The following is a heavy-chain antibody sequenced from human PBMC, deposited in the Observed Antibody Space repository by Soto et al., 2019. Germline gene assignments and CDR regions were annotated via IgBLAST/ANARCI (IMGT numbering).Heavy chain of an antibody. CDR2: IIPIFGTA. V-gene: IGHV1-69*12. J-gene: IGHJ6*02. CDR1: GGTFSSYA. D-gene: IGHD3-3*01. CDR3: ARAYYDFWSGRASQHYYYGMDV. Sequence: QVQLVQSGAEVKKPGSSVKVSCKASGGTFSSYAISWVRQAPGQGLEWMGGIIPIFGTANYAQKFQGRVTITADESTSTAYMELSSLRSEDTAVYYCARAYYDFWSGRASQHYYYGMDVWGQGTTVTVSS.